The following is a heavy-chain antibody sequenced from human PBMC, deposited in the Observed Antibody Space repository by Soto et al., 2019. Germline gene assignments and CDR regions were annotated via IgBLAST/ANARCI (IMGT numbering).Heavy chain of an antibody. V-gene: IGHV3-53*01. Sequence: EVQPLESEGGLIQPGGSLRLSCAASGFTVSSNYMSWVRQAPGKGLEWVSVIYSGGSTYYADSVKGRFTISRDNSKSTLYIQMNSLRAEDTAVYYCARDLEVCGSYPSGYWGQGTLVTVSS. CDR1: GFTVSSNY. CDR3: ARDLEVCGSYPSGY. CDR2: IYSGGST. D-gene: IGHD3-16*02. J-gene: IGHJ4*02.